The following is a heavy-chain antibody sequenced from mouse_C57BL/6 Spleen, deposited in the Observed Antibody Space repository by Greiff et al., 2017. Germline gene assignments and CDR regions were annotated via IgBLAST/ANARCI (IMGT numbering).Heavy chain of an antibody. J-gene: IGHJ4*01. CDR1: GYTFTSYW. CDR3: AGYGSATGAMDY. D-gene: IGHD1-1*01. CDR2: IDPSDSYT. Sequence: VQLQQPGAELVRPGPSVKLSCKASGYTFTSYWMHWVKQRPGQGLEWIGVIDPSDSYTNYNQKFKGKATLTVDTSSSTAYMQLSSLTSEDSAVYYCAGYGSATGAMDYWGQGTSVTVSS. V-gene: IGHV1-59*01.